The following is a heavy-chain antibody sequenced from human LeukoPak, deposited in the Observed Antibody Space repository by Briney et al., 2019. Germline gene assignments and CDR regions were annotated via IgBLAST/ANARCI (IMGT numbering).Heavy chain of an antibody. D-gene: IGHD3-10*01. CDR2: ISSCSSYI. CDR3: AKGPYYYGSGSYYNPFDY. CDR1: GFTFSSYS. V-gene: IGHV3-21*04. J-gene: IGHJ4*02. Sequence: GGSLRLSCAASGFTFSSYSMIWVRQAPGKGLEWVSSISSCSSYIYYADSVKGRFTISRDNAKNSLYLQMNSLRAEDTAVYYCAKGPYYYGSGSYYNPFDYWGQGTLVTVSS.